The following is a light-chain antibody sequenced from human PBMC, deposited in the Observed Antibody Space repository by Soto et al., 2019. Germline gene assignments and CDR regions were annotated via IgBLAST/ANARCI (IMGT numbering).Light chain of an antibody. V-gene: IGLV2-14*01. CDR1: SSDVGGYDF. CDR3: SSYTTTNTHVI. Sequence: QSALTQPASVSGSPGQSITISCTGSSSDVGGYDFVSWYQHHPGKPPKLMIYGVNNRPSGVSDRFSGSKSGNTASLTISGLQAEDEADYYCSSYTTTNTHVIFGGGTKLTVL. CDR2: GVN. J-gene: IGLJ2*01.